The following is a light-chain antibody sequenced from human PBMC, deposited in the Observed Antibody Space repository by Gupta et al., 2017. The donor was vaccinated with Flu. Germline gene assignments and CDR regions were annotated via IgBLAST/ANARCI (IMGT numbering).Light chain of an antibody. J-gene: IGKJ2*01. CDR2: KAS. Sequence: DIQMTQSPSTLSASVGDRVTLTCRASQSISSWLAWYQQKPGKAPKLLIYKASSLESGVPSRFSGSGAGTEFTLTISSLQPDDVATYYCQQYNSYSYTLGQGTKLEIK. CDR1: QSISSW. V-gene: IGKV1-5*03. CDR3: QQYNSYSYT.